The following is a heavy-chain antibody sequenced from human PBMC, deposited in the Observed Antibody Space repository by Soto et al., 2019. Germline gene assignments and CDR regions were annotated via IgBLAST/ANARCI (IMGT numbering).Heavy chain of an antibody. D-gene: IGHD3-10*01. CDR1: GGSISSSSYY. Sequence: PAETLFLTGTVSGGSISSSSYYWGWIRQPPGKGLEWIGYIYYSGSTNYNPSLKSRVTISVDTSKNQFSLKLSSVTAADTAVSYCAIFGTTTPSGYWAREPLFTFSS. J-gene: IGHJ4*02. V-gene: IGHV4-61*05. CDR3: AIFGTTTPSGY. CDR2: IYYSGST.